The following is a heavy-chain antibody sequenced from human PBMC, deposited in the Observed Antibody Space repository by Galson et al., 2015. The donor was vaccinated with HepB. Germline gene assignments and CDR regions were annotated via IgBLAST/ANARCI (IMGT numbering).Heavy chain of an antibody. J-gene: IGHJ5*02. CDR1: GFSLSTSGMC. Sequence: PALVKPTQTLTLTCTFSGFSLSTSGMCVSWIRQPPGKALEWLALIDWDDDKYYSTSLKTRLTISKDTSKNQVVLTMTNMDPVDTATYYCARMSCSSSWYWFDPWGQGTLVTVSS. CDR2: IDWDDDK. V-gene: IGHV2-70*01. CDR3: ARMSCSSSWYWFDP. D-gene: IGHD6-13*01.